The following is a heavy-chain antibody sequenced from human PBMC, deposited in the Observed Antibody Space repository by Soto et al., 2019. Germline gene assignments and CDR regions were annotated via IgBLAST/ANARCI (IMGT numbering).Heavy chain of an antibody. CDR1: GFTVSSSN. D-gene: IGHD1-26*01. Sequence: EVQLVESGGGLVQPGGSLRLSCAASGFTVSSSNMRWVRQAPGKGLEWVSLIYSGGSTYYADSVKGRFTISRDNSKNTLFLQMNSVRADDTAMYYCARESSSGNSYFDYWGRGTLVAASS. CDR3: ARESSSGNSYFDY. CDR2: IYSGGST. V-gene: IGHV3-66*01. J-gene: IGHJ4*02.